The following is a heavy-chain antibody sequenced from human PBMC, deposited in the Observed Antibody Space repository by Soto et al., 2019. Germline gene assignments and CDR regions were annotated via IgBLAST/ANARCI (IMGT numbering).Heavy chain of an antibody. CDR1: GFTFSSYG. CDR3: AKDHPYSSSWSIDY. V-gene: IGHV3-30*18. Sequence: PGGSLRLSCAASGFTFSSYGMHWVRQAPGKGLERVAVISYDGSNKYYADSVKGRFTISRDNSKNTLYLQMNSLRAEDTAVYYCAKDHPYSSSWSIDYWGQGTLVTVSS. CDR2: ISYDGSNK. J-gene: IGHJ4*02. D-gene: IGHD6-13*01.